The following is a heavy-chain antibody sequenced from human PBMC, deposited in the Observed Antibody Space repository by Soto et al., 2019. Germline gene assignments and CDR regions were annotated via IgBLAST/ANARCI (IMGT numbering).Heavy chain of an antibody. D-gene: IGHD2-15*01. J-gene: IGHJ4*02. Sequence: QVQLVESGGGVVQPGTSLRLSCAASGFSFRDFGMQWVRQAPGKGLEWVAIIRFDGTNPYYADSVKGRFTVSRDNSKNTLFLQMNSLRVDDTAMYYCTRDDLSGRKYPGSHFWGQGTLVFVSS. CDR3: TRDDLSGRKYPGSHF. CDR1: GFSFRDFG. V-gene: IGHV3-30*19. CDR2: IRFDGTNP.